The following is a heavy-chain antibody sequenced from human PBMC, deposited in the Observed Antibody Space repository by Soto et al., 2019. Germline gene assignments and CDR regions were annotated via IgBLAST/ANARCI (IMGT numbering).Heavy chain of an antibody. J-gene: IGHJ4*02. D-gene: IGHD2-15*01. CDR2: ISYDGSHK. Sequence: QVQLVESGGGVVQPGRSLRLSCAGSGFTFSNYGLHWVRQATGKGLEWVAVISYDGSHKYYADSVKGRFTISRDNSNNMLYLRMDRLRAEDTAVYYCAKDGAPRYGCRSRCHPAGAYWCQGTLVTGSS. V-gene: IGHV3-30*18. CDR1: GFTFSNYG. CDR3: AKDGAPRYGCRSRCHPAGAY.